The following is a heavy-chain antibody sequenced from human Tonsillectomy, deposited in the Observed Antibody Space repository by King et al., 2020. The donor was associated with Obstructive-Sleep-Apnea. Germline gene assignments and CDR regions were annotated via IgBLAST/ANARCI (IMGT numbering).Heavy chain of an antibody. J-gene: IGHJ4*02. CDR2: ISYDGSNK. Sequence: QLVESGGGVVQPGRSLRLSCAASGFTFRSYAMNWVRQAPGKGLEWVTVISYDGSNKYYADSVKGRFTISRDNSKNTLFLQMNSLRAEDTAVYYCARDSEDSGSYVTDYWGQGTLVTVSS. CDR1: GFTFRSYA. CDR3: ARDSEDSGSYVTDY. V-gene: IGHV3-30*04. D-gene: IGHD1-26*01.